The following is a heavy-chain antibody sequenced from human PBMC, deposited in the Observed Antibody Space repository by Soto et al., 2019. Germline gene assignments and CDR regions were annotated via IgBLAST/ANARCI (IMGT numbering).Heavy chain of an antibody. CDR1: GISVSTSDYY. CDR2: IYYSGST. CDR3: AGFVVPASRNSDFDY. Sequence: RSLTCTVSGISVSTSDYYWGWVRQPPGKGLDWIGNIYYSGSTFYNPSLRSRVTLSVDTSKNQFSLRLNSVTAADTAVYFCAGFVVPASRNSDFDYWGQGTLVTVSS. D-gene: IGHD2-15*01. J-gene: IGHJ4*02. V-gene: IGHV4-39*01.